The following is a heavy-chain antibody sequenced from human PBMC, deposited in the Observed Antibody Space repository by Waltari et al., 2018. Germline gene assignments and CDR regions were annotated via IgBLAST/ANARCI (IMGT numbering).Heavy chain of an antibody. CDR1: GFTFSSYR. J-gene: IGHJ4*02. CDR3: ARDGVGATGNYFDY. CDR2: ISSSSSYI. V-gene: IGHV3-21*01. Sequence: EVQLVESGGGLVKPGGSLRLSGAASGFTFSSYRMNWVRQAPGEGLEWVSSISSSSSYIYYADSVKGRFTISRDNAKNSLYLQMNSLRAEDTAVYYCARDGVGATGNYFDYWGQGTLVTVSS. D-gene: IGHD1-26*01.